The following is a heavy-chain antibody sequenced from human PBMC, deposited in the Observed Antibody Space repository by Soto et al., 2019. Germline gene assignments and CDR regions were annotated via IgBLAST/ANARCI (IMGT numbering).Heavy chain of an antibody. CDR2: IYPGDSDT. CDR1: GYSFTSYW. Sequence: PGESLKISCKGSGYSFTSYWIGWVRQMPGKGLEWMGIIYPGDSDTRYSPSFQGQVTISADKSISTAYLQWSSLKASDTAMYYCARQGCEPLLYYGIDVWGQGTTVTVYS. V-gene: IGHV5-51*01. CDR3: ARQGCEPLLYYGIDV. J-gene: IGHJ6*02.